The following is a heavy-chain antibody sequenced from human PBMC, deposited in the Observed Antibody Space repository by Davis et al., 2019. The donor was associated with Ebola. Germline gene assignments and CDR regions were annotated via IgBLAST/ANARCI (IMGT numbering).Heavy chain of an antibody. V-gene: IGHV3-7*01. Sequence: PGGSLRLSCVASGFTFSRSWMSWVRQAPGKGLEWVDNIKEDGSDKYNVDSVKGRFTISRDNAKNSLYLEMNSLRAEDTAVYYCVGQSISVTSRELDYWGQGTLVAVSA. J-gene: IGHJ4*02. D-gene: IGHD6-19*01. CDR1: GFTFSRSW. CDR3: VGQSISVTSRELDY. CDR2: IKEDGSDK.